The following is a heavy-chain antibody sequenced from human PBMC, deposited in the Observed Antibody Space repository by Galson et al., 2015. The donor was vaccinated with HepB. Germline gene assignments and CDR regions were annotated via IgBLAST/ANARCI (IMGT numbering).Heavy chain of an antibody. Sequence: SVKVSCKASGYTFTSYYMHWVRQAPGQGLEWMGIINPSGGSTSYAQKFQGRVTMTRDTSTSTVYMELSSLRSEDTAVYYCARSGYYYDSSGYHDAFDIWGQGTMVTVSS. CDR2: INPSGGST. D-gene: IGHD3-22*01. CDR1: GYTFTSYY. J-gene: IGHJ3*02. CDR3: ARSGYYYDSSGYHDAFDI. V-gene: IGHV1-46*01.